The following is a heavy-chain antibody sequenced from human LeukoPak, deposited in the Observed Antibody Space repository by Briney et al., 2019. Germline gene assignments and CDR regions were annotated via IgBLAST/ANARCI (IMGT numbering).Heavy chain of an antibody. CDR1: GGTFSSYA. Sequence: ASVKVSCKASGGTFSSYAISWVRQASGQGLEWMGGIIPIFGTANYAQKFQGRVTITADESTSTAYMELSSLRSEDTAVYYCARDNYYDSSGPFDYWGQGTLVTVSS. CDR2: IIPIFGTA. CDR3: ARDNYYDSSGPFDY. V-gene: IGHV1-69*13. J-gene: IGHJ4*02. D-gene: IGHD3-22*01.